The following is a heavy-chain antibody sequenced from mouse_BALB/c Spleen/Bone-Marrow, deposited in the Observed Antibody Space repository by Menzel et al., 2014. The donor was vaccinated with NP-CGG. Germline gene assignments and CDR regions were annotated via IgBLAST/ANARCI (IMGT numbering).Heavy chain of an antibody. V-gene: IGHV3-2*02. CDR3: ARSGNFFDY. CDR1: GYSITSGFA. CDR2: ITSSGRT. D-gene: IGHD1-3*01. Sequence: EVQLQQSGPGLVKPSQSLSLTCTVTGYSITSGFAWNWIRQFPGNNLEWMGYITSSGRTSYHPSLKGRISITRDTSKNQFFLQLNSVTTEDTVTYYCARSGNFFDYWGQGTTLTVSS. J-gene: IGHJ2*01.